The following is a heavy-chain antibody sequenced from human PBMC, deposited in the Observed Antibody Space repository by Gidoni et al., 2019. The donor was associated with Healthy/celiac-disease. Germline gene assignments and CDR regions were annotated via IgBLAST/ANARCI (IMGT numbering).Heavy chain of an antibody. V-gene: IGHV4-34*01. Sequence: QVQLQQWGAGLLKPSETLSLTCAVYGESFSGYYWSWIRQPPGKGLEWIGEINHSGSTNYNPSLKNRVTISVDTSKNQFSLKLSSVTAADTAVYYCARWSYVFDYWGQGTLVTVSS. D-gene: IGHD3-10*02. CDR2: INHSGST. J-gene: IGHJ4*02. CDR1: GESFSGYY. CDR3: ARWSYVFDY.